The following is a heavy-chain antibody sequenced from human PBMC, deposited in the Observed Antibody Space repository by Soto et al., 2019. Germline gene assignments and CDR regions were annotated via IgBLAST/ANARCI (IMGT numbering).Heavy chain of an antibody. V-gene: IGHV4-34*01. D-gene: IGHD2-21*02. Sequence: QVQLQQWGAGLLKPSETLSLTCAVYGGSFSGYYWSWIRQPPGKGLEWIGEINHSGSTNYNPSLKSRVTISVDTSKNQFSLKLSSVTAADTAVYYCARVFCGGDCYPWASDYWGQGTLVTVSS. CDR2: INHSGST. CDR3: ARVFCGGDCYPWASDY. CDR1: GGSFSGYY. J-gene: IGHJ4*02.